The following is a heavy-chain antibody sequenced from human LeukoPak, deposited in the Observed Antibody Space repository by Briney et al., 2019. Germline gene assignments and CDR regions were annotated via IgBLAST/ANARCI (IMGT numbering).Heavy chain of an antibody. CDR3: ARSRDGYNYDFDY. Sequence: ASVKVSCKASGYTFTGYYMHWVRQAPGQGLEWMGWINPNSGGTNYAQKFQGWVTMTRDTSISTACMELSRLRSDDTAVYYCARSRDGYNYDFDYWGQGTLVTVSS. D-gene: IGHD5-24*01. V-gene: IGHV1-2*04. CDR1: GYTFTGYY. J-gene: IGHJ4*02. CDR2: INPNSGGT.